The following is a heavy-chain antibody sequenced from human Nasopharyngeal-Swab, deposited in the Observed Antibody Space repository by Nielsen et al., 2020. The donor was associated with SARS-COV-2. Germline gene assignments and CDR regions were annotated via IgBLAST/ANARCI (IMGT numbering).Heavy chain of an antibody. J-gene: IGHJ4*02. CDR2: IGAYNGNT. V-gene: IGHV1-18*01. CDR1: GYIFTSYY. Sequence: ASVKVSCKASGYIFTSYYISWVRQARGQGLEWMGWIGAYNGNTNYAQKFQDRVTMTTDTSTSTVYMELRRLRSDDTAVSYCARHGVAEDYWGQGTLVTVSS. D-gene: IGHD3-3*01. CDR3: ARHGVAEDY.